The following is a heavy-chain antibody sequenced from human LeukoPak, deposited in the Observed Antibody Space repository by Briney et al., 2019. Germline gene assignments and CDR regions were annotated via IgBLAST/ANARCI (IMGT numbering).Heavy chain of an antibody. CDR1: GFTFSSYS. V-gene: IGHV3-21*01. J-gene: IGHJ4*02. CDR2: ISSSSSYI. D-gene: IGHD6-13*01. Sequence: GGSLRLSCAASGFTFSSYSMNLVRQAPGKGLEWVSSISSSSSYIYYAGSVKGRFTISRDNAKNSLYLQMNSLRAEDTAVYYCARDIPTYSSSWPIDYWGQGTLVTVSS. CDR3: ARDIPTYSSSWPIDY.